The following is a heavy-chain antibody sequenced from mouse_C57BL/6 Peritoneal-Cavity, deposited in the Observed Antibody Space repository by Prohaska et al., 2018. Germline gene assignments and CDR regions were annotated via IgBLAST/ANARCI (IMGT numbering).Heavy chain of an antibody. D-gene: IGHD2-1*01. Sequence: QVQLQQPGAELVRPGSSVKLSCKASGYTFTSYSLHLVKQRPIQGLEWIGNIDPSDSETNYNQKCKDKATLTVDKSSSTGYKQLRSLTSEESAVYYCEIYYGNYWDLDVWGKGTTVTVSS. J-gene: IGHJ1*03. CDR3: EIYYGNYWDLDV. CDR1: GYTFTSYS. V-gene: IGHV1-52*01. CDR2: IDPSDSET.